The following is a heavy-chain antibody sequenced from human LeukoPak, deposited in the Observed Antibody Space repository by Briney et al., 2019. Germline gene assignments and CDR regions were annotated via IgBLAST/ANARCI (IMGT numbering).Heavy chain of an antibody. CDR2: ISSSSSYI. Sequence: PGGSLRLSCAPSGLTFSSYSLNWVRQAPGKGLEGVSSISSSSSYIYYADSVKGRFPISRDNAKNSLYLQMNSLRAEDTAVYYCARDYYGSGSYLASHFDYWGQGTLVTVSS. CDR3: ARDYYGSGSYLASHFDY. D-gene: IGHD3-10*01. CDR1: GLTFSSYS. J-gene: IGHJ4*02. V-gene: IGHV3-21*01.